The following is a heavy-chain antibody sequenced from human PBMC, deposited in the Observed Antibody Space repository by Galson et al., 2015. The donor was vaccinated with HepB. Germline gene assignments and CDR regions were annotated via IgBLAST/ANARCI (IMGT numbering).Heavy chain of an antibody. Sequence: SLRLSCAASGFTFSSYAMHWVRQAPGKGLEWVAVISYDGSNKYYADSVEGRFTISRDNSKNTLYLQMNSLRAEDTAVYYCARDMGPDTMIVALAPWGQGTLVTVSS. CDR3: ARDMGPDTMIVALAP. V-gene: IGHV3-30-3*01. CDR2: ISYDGSNK. J-gene: IGHJ5*02. D-gene: IGHD3-22*01. CDR1: GFTFSSYA.